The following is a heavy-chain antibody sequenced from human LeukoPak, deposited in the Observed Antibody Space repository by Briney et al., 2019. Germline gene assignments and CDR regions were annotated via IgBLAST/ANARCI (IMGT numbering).Heavy chain of an antibody. D-gene: IGHD2-21*01. Sequence: PGGSLRLSCAASGFTFSSYSMNWVRQAPGKGLEWVSYISSSSSTIYYADSVKGRFTISRDNAKNSLYLQMNSLRAEDTAVYYCARDWGGRVPKYFDYWGQGTLVTVSS. CDR3: ARDWGGRVPKYFDY. J-gene: IGHJ4*02. CDR2: ISSSSSTI. V-gene: IGHV3-48*01. CDR1: GFTFSSYS.